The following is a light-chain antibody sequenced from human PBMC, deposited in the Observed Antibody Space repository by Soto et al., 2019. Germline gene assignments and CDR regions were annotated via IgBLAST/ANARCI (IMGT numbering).Light chain of an antibody. CDR2: DTS. CDR1: QSVSSD. V-gene: IGKV3-15*01. J-gene: IGKJ4*01. CDR3: QQYNNWPLT. Sequence: EIVMSQSPATLSVSPGGRASLSCRASQSVSSDLVWYQQKAGQAPRLLIYDTSTRATGIPARFSGSGSGTQFTLTISSLQSEDFALYYCQQYNNWPLTFGGGTKVDI.